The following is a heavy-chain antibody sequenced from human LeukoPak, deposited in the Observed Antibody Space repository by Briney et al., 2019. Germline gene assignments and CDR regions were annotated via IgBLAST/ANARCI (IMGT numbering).Heavy chain of an antibody. CDR2: ISHDGSNQ. D-gene: IGHD2-15*01. V-gene: IGHV3-30*04. J-gene: IGHJ4*02. CDR3: AREKDCNGVNCYDAFDY. Sequence: GGSLRLSCAASGFTFSNYAMHWVRQAPGKGLAWVALISHDGSNQYYVDSVKGRFTISRDNSKNTLYLLMNSLRVDDTAVYYCAREKDCNGVNCYDAFDYWGQGVLVAVSS. CDR1: GFTFSNYA.